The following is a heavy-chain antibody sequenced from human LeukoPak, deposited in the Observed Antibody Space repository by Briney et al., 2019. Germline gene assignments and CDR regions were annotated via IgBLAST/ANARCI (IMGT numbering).Heavy chain of an antibody. CDR1: GGSISSYY. CDR2: IYYSGST. V-gene: IGHV4-59*08. Sequence: SETLSLTCTVSGGSISSYYWSWIRQPPGKGLEWIGYIYYSGSTNYNPSLKSRVTISVDTSKNQFSLKLSSVTAADTAAYYCARHIQEWEPFTIFGYYYGMDVWGQGTTVTVSS. J-gene: IGHJ6*02. D-gene: IGHD3-3*01. CDR3: ARHIQEWEPFTIFGYYYGMDV.